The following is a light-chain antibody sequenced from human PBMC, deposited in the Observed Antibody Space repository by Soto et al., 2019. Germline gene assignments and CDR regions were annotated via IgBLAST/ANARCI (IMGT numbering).Light chain of an antibody. Sequence: QSALTQPASVSGSPGQSITISCTGTSSDVGGYNYVSWYQQYPGKAPKLMIFEVHNRPSGVSNRFSCSKSGNTASLTISGLQAEDEADYYCSSYTSSSTPFVFGTGTKVTVL. CDR3: SSYTSSSTPFV. CDR2: EVH. V-gene: IGLV2-14*01. CDR1: SSDVGGYNY. J-gene: IGLJ1*01.